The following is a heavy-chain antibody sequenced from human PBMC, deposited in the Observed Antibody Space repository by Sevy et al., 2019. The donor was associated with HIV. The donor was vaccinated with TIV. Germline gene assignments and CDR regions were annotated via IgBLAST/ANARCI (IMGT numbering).Heavy chain of an antibody. CDR3: ARERTYLFDY. CDR2: IWYDGSNI. Sequence: GGSLRLSCAASGFTFSNYAMGWVRQAPGKGLEWVADIWYDGSNIHYADSVRGRFTISRDNSKNTLSLQMTSLRAEDTAVYYCARERTYLFDYCGQGTLVTVSS. CDR1: GFTFSNYA. J-gene: IGHJ4*02. V-gene: IGHV3-33*08.